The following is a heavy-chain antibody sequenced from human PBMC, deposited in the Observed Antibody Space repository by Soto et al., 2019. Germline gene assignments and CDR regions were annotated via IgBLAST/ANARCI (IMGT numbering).Heavy chain of an antibody. V-gene: IGHV3-15*01. D-gene: IGHD6-13*01. CDR2: IKSKTDGGTT. J-gene: IGHJ3*02. CDR3: TTHSSPREYDAFDI. Sequence: GGSLRLSCAASGFTFSNAWMSWVRQAPGKGLEWVGRIKSKTDGGTTDYAAPVKGRFTISRDDSKNTLYLQMNSLKTEDTAVYYCTTHSSPREYDAFDIWGQGTMVTVSS. CDR1: GFTFSNAW.